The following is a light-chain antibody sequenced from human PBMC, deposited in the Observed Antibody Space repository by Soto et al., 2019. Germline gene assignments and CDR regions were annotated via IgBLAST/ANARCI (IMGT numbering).Light chain of an antibody. V-gene: IGKV3D-15*01. CDR1: QSVSSN. CDR3: QHYYNWPLT. Sequence: EIVMTQSPATLSVSPGERATLSCRASQSVSSNLAWYQQKPGQAPRLLIYAASNRATGIPDRFSGSGSGTEFTLTVSRLQSEDFAVYYCQHYYNWPLTFGGGTKVDI. J-gene: IGKJ4*01. CDR2: AAS.